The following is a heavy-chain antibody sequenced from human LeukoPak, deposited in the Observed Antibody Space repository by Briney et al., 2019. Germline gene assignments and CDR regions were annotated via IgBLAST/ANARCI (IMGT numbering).Heavy chain of an antibody. J-gene: IGHJ6*04. CDR3: AELGITMIGGV. CDR2: ISGSGDT. D-gene: IGHD3-10*02. CDR1: GFTFSSYA. V-gene: IGHV3-23*01. Sequence: PGGSLRLSCAASGFTFSSYAMGWVRQAPGKGLEWVSAISGSGDTYYADSVKGRFTISRDNAKNSLYLQMNSLRAEDTAVYYCAELGITMIGGVWGKGTTVTISS.